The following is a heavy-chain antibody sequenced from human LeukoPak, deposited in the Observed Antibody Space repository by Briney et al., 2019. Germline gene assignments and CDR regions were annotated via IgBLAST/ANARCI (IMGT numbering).Heavy chain of an antibody. CDR2: IRRRAYGGAA. V-gene: IGHV3-49*04. CDR3: SRSGLVDFDY. Sequence: GGSLRLSCTTSGFSFDDFAMSWVRQPAGKGLEWVGFIRRRAYGGAAEYAASVKGRFIISRDDSKGIDYLQMNSLKTEDTAVYYCSRSGLVDFDYWGQGSRVIVSP. CDR1: GFSFDDFA. J-gene: IGHJ4*02. D-gene: IGHD6-25*01.